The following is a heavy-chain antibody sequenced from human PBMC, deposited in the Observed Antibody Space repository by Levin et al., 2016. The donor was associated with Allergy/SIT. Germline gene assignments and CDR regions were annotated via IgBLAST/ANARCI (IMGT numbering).Heavy chain of an antibody. CDR2: IYHIGKT. Sequence: SETLSLTCTISGGSISSSSNYWGWIRQPPGKGLEWIGSIYHIGKTYYSPSLKTRATISADTSKNQLSLKLTSVTASDTAMYYCARLGVLGQYSTMTQDYWGQGTLVTVSS. V-gene: IGHV4-39*01. D-gene: IGHD2-2*01. CDR1: GGSISSSSNY. J-gene: IGHJ4*02. CDR3: ARLGVLGQYSTMTQDY.